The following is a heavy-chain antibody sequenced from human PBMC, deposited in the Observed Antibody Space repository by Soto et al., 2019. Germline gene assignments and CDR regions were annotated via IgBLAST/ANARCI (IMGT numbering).Heavy chain of an antibody. CDR1: GFTFSSYG. Sequence: QVQLVESGGGVVQPGRSLRLSCAASGFTFSSYGMHWVRQAPGKGLEWVAVIWYDGSNKYYADSVKGRFTISRDNSKNTLYLQMNSLRAEDTAVYYCAREGVSGDYTLLDYWGQGTLVTVSS. V-gene: IGHV3-33*01. D-gene: IGHD4-17*01. CDR2: IWYDGSNK. J-gene: IGHJ4*02. CDR3: AREGVSGDYTLLDY.